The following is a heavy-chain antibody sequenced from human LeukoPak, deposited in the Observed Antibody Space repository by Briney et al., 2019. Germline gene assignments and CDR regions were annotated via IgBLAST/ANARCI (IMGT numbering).Heavy chain of an antibody. D-gene: IGHD2-15*01. CDR3: ARICSGGSCYFPSI. Sequence: PGRSLSLSCAASGFIFSTYRMHWVRQAPGKGLQWVALISYDGSNKYYADPVKGRFTISRDNSRNTLYLQMNSLKSEDTAVYYCARICSGGSCYFPSIWGQGAMVTVSS. V-gene: IGHV3-30-3*01. CDR1: GFIFSTYR. CDR2: ISYDGSNK. J-gene: IGHJ3*02.